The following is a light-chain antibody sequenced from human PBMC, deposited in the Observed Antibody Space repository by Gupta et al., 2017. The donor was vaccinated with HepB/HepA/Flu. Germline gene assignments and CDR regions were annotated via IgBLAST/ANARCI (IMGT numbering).Light chain of an antibody. V-gene: IGLV2-14*03. Sequence: QSALTQPASVAGSPGQSNTISCTGTSSDVGDYKNVSWYQHHPGKAPKLMIFDVSYRPSGVSNRFSGSKSGNMASLTISGLQAEDEADYYCSSYTSSDTVVFGGGTKLTVL. CDR1: SSDVGDYKN. J-gene: IGLJ2*01. CDR2: DVS. CDR3: SSYTSSDTVV.